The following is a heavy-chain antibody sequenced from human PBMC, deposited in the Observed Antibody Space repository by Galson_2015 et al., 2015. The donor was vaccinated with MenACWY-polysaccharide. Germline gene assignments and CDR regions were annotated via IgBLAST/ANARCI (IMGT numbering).Heavy chain of an antibody. D-gene: IGHD6-19*01. CDR2: IERDGSEK. CDR3: AGGLGWSSDS. J-gene: IGHJ4*02. CDR1: GLTFSDYF. V-gene: IGHV3-7*01. Sequence: SLRLSCAASGLTFSDYFMTWVCQAPGKGLEWVANIERDGSEKNYVDSVKARFTISRDNARNSLYLQMDNLKAEDTAVYYCAGGLGWSSDSWGPGTLVTVSS.